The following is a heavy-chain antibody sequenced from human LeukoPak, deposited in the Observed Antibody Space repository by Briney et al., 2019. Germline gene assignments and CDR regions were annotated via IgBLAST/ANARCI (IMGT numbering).Heavy chain of an antibody. CDR3: ARGGYYYDSSGYDAFDI. Sequence: ASVMVSCKASGYTFTSYYMHWVRQAPGQGLEWMGLINPSGGSTSYAQKFQGRVTMTRDTSTSTVYMELSSLRSEDTAVYYCARGGYYYDSSGYDAFDIWGQGTTVTVSS. CDR2: INPSGGST. D-gene: IGHD3-22*01. V-gene: IGHV1-46*01. CDR1: GYTFTSYY. J-gene: IGHJ3*02.